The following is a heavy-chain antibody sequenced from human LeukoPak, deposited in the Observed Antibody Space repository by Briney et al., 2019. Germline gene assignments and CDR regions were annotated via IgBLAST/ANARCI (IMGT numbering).Heavy chain of an antibody. Sequence: GGSLRLSCAASGFTFSSYIMNWVRQAPGKGLEWVSSISSSSSYIYYADSVKGRFTISRDNAKNSLYLQMNSLRAEDTAVYYCAREREDYDILTGYYKVFDYWGQGTLVTVSS. CDR1: GFTFSSYI. J-gene: IGHJ4*02. CDR2: ISSSSSYI. CDR3: AREREDYDILTGYYKVFDY. D-gene: IGHD3-9*01. V-gene: IGHV3-21*01.